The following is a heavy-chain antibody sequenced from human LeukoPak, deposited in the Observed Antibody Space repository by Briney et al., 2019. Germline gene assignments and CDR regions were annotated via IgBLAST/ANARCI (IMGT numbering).Heavy chain of an antibody. CDR1: GFTVSSNY. V-gene: IGHV3-66*01. CDR2: IYSGGST. D-gene: IGHD2-2*02. J-gene: IGHJ4*02. CDR3: ARDLPGYCSSTSCYKGDY. Sequence: GGSLRLSCAASGFTVSSNYMSWVRQAPGKGLEWVSVIYSGGSTYYADSVKGRFTISRDNSKNTLYLQMNSLRAEDTAVYYCARDLPGYCSSTSCYKGDYWGQGTLVTVSS.